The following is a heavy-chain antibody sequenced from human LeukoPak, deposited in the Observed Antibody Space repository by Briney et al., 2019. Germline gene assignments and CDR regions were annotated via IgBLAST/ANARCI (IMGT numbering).Heavy chain of an antibody. CDR1: GFTFSGHW. V-gene: IGHV3-7*01. CDR3: ASEEILAGSSAFDI. CDR2: MNGDGSQI. J-gene: IGHJ3*02. Sequence: GGSLRLSCAASGFTFSGHWMSWVRQAPAKGLEWVAHMNGDGSQIYYMDFVKGRFTISRDNAKNSLYLQMNGLRAEDTAVYYCASEEILAGSSAFDIWGQGTMVTVSS. D-gene: IGHD3-9*01.